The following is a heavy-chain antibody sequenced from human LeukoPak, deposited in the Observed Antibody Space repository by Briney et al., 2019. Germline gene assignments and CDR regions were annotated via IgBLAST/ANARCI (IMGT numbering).Heavy chain of an antibody. CDR3: AKDLEVGVVVITTWDY. CDR2: ISYDGSNK. V-gene: IGHV3-30-3*01. Sequence: GGSLRLSCAASGFTFSSYAMHWVRQAPGKGLEWVAVISYDGSNKYYADSVKGRFTISRDNSKNTLYLQMNSLRAEDTAVYYCAKDLEVGVVVITTWDYWGQGTLVTVSS. J-gene: IGHJ4*02. D-gene: IGHD3-22*01. CDR1: GFTFSSYA.